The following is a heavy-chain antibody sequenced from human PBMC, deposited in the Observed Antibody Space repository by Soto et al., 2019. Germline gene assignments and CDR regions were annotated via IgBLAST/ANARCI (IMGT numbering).Heavy chain of an antibody. CDR1: GGTFSSYA. CDR2: IIPIFGTA. CDR3: ARARTTYYYDSSGPYYFDY. J-gene: IGHJ4*02. V-gene: IGHV1-69*01. D-gene: IGHD3-22*01. Sequence: QVQLVQSGAEVKKPGSSVKVSCKASGGTFSSYAISWVRQAPGQGLEWMGGIIPIFGTANYAQKFQGRVTITADEYTSSAYMELSSLRSEDTAVYYCARARTTYYYDSSGPYYFDYWGQGTLVTVSS.